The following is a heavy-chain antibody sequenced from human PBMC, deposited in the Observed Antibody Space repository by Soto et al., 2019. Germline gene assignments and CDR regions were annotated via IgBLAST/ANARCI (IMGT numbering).Heavy chain of an antibody. CDR3: AKSPTYCSGGSCYPPDY. V-gene: IGHV3-23*01. CDR2: ISGSGGST. D-gene: IGHD2-15*01. J-gene: IGHJ4*02. Sequence: GGSLRLSCAASGFTFSSYAMSWVRQAPGKGLEWVSAISGSGGSTYYADSVKGRFTISRDNSKNTLYLQMNSLRAEDTAVYYCAKSPTYCSGGSCYPPDYWGQGTLVTVSS. CDR1: GFTFSSYA.